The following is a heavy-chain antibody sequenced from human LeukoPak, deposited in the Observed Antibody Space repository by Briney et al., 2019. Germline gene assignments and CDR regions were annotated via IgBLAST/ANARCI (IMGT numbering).Heavy chain of an antibody. D-gene: IGHD3-3*01. CDR1: GGSISSGGYY. V-gene: IGHV4-30-2*03. Sequence: PSETLSLTCTVSGGSISSGGYYWSWIRQPPGKGLEWIGYIYHSGSTYYNPSLKSRVTISVDTSKNQFSLKLSSVTAADTAVYYCARLGYDFWSAPLPYGDYMDVWGKGTTVTVSS. CDR3: ARLGYDFWSAPLPYGDYMDV. CDR2: IYHSGST. J-gene: IGHJ6*03.